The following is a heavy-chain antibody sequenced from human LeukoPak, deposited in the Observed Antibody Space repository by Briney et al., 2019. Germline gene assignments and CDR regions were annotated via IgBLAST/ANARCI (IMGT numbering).Heavy chain of an antibody. CDR1: GFTFSSYS. J-gene: IGHJ4*02. D-gene: IGHD6-19*01. V-gene: IGHV3-21*01. Sequence: GGSLRLSCAASGFTFSSYSMNWVRQVPGKGLEWVSSISNSGSHIFHADSVKGRFTISRDNAKNTLYLQMNSLRAEDTAVYYCARVGSSGWYPTGIDYWGQGTLVTVSS. CDR2: ISNSGSHI. CDR3: ARVGSSGWYPTGIDY.